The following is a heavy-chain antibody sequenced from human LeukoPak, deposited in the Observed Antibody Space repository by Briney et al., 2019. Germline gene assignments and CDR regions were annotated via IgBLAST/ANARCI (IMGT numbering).Heavy chain of an antibody. Sequence: PGGSLRLSCAASGFTFSSYEMNWVRQAPGKGLEWVSYISSSGSTIYYADSVKGRFTISRDNAKNSLYLQMNSLRAEDTAVYYRARERVATITIDYWGQGTLVTVSS. CDR3: ARERVATITIDY. D-gene: IGHD5-24*01. J-gene: IGHJ4*02. V-gene: IGHV3-48*03. CDR1: GFTFSSYE. CDR2: ISSSGSTI.